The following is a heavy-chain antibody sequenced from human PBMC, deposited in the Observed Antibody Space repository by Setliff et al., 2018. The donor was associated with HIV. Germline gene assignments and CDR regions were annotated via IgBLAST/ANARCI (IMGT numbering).Heavy chain of an antibody. D-gene: IGHD2-8*01. CDR2: IDQDGNKK. V-gene: IGHV3-7*03. J-gene: IGHJ5*02. Sequence: GGSLRLSCAASGFAFSGFWMSWARQAPGEGLQWVANIDQDGNKKYYVGSVKGRFTISRDNAENSLYLQMNSLRADDTAVYYCAALSLRTNSVYGIISTRFDPWGQGALVTVSS. CDR1: GFAFSGFW. CDR3: AALSLRTNSVYGIISTRFDP.